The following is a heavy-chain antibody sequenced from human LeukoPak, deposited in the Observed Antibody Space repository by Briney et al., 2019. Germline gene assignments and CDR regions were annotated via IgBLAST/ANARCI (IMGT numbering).Heavy chain of an antibody. D-gene: IGHD6-19*01. CDR1: GFTFSSYG. CDR2: IWYDGSNK. V-gene: IGHV3-33*06. Sequence: GGSLRLSCAASGFTFSSYGMHWVRQAPGKGLEWVAVIWYDGSNKYYADSVKGRFTISRDNSKNTLYLQMNSLRAEDTAVYYCAKDLNSGRYLAADFQHWGQGTLVTVSS. CDR3: AKDLNSGRYLAADFQH. J-gene: IGHJ1*01.